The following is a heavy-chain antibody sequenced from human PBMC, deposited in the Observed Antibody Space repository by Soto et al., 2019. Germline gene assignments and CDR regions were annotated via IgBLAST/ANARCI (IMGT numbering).Heavy chain of an antibody. CDR3: AKTSALWAFDY. CDR1: GGTFSSFT. V-gene: IGHV1-69*02. D-gene: IGHD1-1*01. CDR2: IIPMSDVA. Sequence: QVQLVQSGAEVKKPGSSVKVSCKASGGTFSSFTISWVRQAPGQGLEWMGRIIPMSDVANYAQKFQGRVTITADKSTSTVYMELNSLRSEDTAVYYWAKTSALWAFDYWGQGTLVTVSS. J-gene: IGHJ4*02.